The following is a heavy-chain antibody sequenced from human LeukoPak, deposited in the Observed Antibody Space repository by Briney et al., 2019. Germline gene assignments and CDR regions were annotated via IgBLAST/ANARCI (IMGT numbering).Heavy chain of an antibody. CDR2: MNPNSGNT. CDR1: GYTFTSYD. V-gene: IGHV1-8*01. D-gene: IGHD4-11*01. J-gene: IGHJ6*03. Sequence: ASVKVSCKASGYTFTSYDINWVRQATGQGLEWMGWMNPNSGNTGYAQKFQGRVTMTRNTSISTAYMELSSLRSEDTAVYYCARGSRNSPRQYYYYYMDVWGKGTTVTVSS. CDR3: ARGSRNSPRQYYYYYMDV.